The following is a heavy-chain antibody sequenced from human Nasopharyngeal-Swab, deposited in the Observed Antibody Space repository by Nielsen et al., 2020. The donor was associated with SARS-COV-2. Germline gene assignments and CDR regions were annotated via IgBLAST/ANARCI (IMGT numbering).Heavy chain of an antibody. J-gene: IGHJ4*02. CDR3: ARGEGVFLEWPYPVY. V-gene: IGHV4-34*01. CDR2: INHSGST. CDR1: GGSFSGYY. Sequence: SETLSLTCAVYGGSFSGYYWSWIRQPPGKGLEWIGEINHSGSTNYNPSLKSRVTISVDTSKNQFSLKLSSVTAADTAVYYRARGEGVFLEWPYPVYWGQGTLVTVSS. D-gene: IGHD3-3*01.